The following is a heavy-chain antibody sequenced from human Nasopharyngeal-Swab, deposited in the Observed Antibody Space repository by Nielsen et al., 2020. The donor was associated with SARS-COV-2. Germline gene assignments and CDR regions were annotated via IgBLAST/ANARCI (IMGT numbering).Heavy chain of an antibody. V-gene: IGHV3-13*05. CDR2: IGTAGDP. Sequence: GESLKISCAASGFTFSSYDMHWVRQATGKGLEWVSAIGTAGDPYYPGSVKGRFTISRENAKNSLYLQMNSLRAVDTAVYYCARARSVAGTGDDAFDIWGQGTMVTVSS. CDR3: ARARSVAGTGDDAFDI. D-gene: IGHD6-19*01. J-gene: IGHJ3*02. CDR1: GFTFSSYD.